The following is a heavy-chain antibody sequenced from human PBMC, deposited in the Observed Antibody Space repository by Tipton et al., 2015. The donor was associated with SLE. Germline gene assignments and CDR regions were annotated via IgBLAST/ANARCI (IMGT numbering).Heavy chain of an antibody. J-gene: IGHJ6*03. D-gene: IGHD5-24*01. CDR2: ISADSDTT. V-gene: IGHV1-18*04. CDR1: GYSFTRNA. CDR3: ARGSNYCVGPYYYFQMDV. Sequence: QLVQSGADVKKPGASVKVSCKASGYSFTRNAITWVRQAPGQGLEWMGWISADSDTTNYAQKFQGRVTMTTDTSTSTAYMEMRSLRSDDTAVYYCARGSNYCVGPYYYFQMDVWGKGTTVTVSS.